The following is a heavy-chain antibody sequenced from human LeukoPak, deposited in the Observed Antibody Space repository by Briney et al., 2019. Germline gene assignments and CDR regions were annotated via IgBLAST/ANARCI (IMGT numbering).Heavy chain of an antibody. CDR1: GFTLSSYW. CDR3: TRVQAGRAGLMDV. Sequence: PGGSLRLSCAASGFTLSSYWMHWVRQAPGEGLVWVSRIDPDGSTTNYADSAKGRFTTSRDNAKNTLYLQMNSLRAEDTALYYCTRVQAGRAGLMDVWGRGTTVTVSS. J-gene: IGHJ6*02. V-gene: IGHV3-74*01. D-gene: IGHD6-13*01. CDR2: IDPDGSTT.